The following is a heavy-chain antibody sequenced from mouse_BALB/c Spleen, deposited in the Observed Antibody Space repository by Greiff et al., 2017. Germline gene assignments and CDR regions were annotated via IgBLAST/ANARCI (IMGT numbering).Heavy chain of an antibody. CDR3: ARDLVGKDY. CDR2: ISYDGSN. J-gene: IGHJ2*01. V-gene: IGHV3-6*02. CDR1: GYSITSGYY. Sequence: EVKLLESGPGLVKPSQSLSLTCSVTGYSITSGYYWNWIRQFPGNKLEWMGYISYDGSNNYNPSLKNRISITRDTSKNQFFLKFNSVTTEDTATYYCARDLVGKDYWGQGTTLTVSS. D-gene: IGHD1-1*02.